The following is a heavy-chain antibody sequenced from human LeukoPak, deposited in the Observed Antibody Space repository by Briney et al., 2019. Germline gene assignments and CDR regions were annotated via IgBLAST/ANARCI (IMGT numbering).Heavy chain of an antibody. D-gene: IGHD2-21*01. V-gene: IGHV3-30*18. J-gene: IGHJ4*02. CDR2: ISYDGSNE. CDR3: AKEFNRGLPDY. CDR1: GFTFSTYG. Sequence: GGSLRLSCAASGFTFSTYGMHWVRQAPGKGLEWVAVISYDGSNEYYADSVKGRFTISRDNSKNTLYLQMSSLRAEDTAVYYCAKEFNRGLPDYWGQGTLVTVSS.